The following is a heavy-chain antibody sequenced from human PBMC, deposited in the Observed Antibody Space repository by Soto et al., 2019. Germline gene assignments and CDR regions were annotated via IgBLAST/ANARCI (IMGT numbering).Heavy chain of an antibody. D-gene: IGHD2-2*01. CDR3: ARGIGYCSSINCYSSRRVRFDS. CDR1: GGSFSGYY. V-gene: IGHV4-34*01. J-gene: IGHJ4*02. CDR2: VNHSGTT. Sequence: QVQLQQWGAGLLKPSETLSLTCAVYGGSFSGYYWTWIRQSPEKGLEWIGEVNHSGTTYYKPSLKTRLTIALHTPENQFSLKMSSVTAADTAVYYCARGIGYCSSINCYSSRRVRFDSWGQGTLVTVSS.